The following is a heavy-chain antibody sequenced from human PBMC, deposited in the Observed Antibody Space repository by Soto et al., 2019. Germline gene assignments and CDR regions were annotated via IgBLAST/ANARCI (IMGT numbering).Heavy chain of an antibody. V-gene: IGHV1-18*04. CDR1: GYTFTSYG. CDR2: ISAYNGNT. J-gene: IGHJ5*02. CDR3: ARDRVRPPHSPSWFDP. Sequence: ASVKVSCKASGYTFTSYGISWVRQAPGQGLEWMGWISAYNGNTNYAQKLQGRVTMTTDTSTSTAYMELRSLRSDDTAVYYCARDRVRPPHSPSWFDPRGQGTLVTVSS.